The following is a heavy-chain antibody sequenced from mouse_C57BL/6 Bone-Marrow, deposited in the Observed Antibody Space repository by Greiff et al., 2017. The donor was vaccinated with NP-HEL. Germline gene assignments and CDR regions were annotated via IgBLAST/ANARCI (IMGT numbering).Heavy chain of an antibody. CDR3: TTLYYGSSPCAY. D-gene: IGHD1-1*01. J-gene: IGHJ3*01. V-gene: IGHV14-4*01. CDR2: IDPENGDT. Sequence: EVQLQQSGAELVRPGASVKLSCTASGFNIKDDYMHWVKQRPEQGLEWIGWIDPENGDTEYASKFQGKATITADTSSNTAYLQLSSLTSEDTAVYYCTTLYYGSSPCAYWGQGTLVTVSA. CDR1: GFNIKDDY.